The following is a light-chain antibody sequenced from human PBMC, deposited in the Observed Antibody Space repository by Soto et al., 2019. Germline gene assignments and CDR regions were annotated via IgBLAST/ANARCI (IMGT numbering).Light chain of an antibody. Sequence: IVLTQSPATLSVSPGDRATLSCRASQSVGSNYLAWYQQRPGQPPNLLIFGASHRAPDIPDRFSGSGSGTDFTLTISRLEPEDFAVYYCQQYGGSVQTFGQGTKVDIK. CDR2: GAS. CDR3: QQYGGSVQT. V-gene: IGKV3-20*01. J-gene: IGKJ1*01. CDR1: QSVGSNY.